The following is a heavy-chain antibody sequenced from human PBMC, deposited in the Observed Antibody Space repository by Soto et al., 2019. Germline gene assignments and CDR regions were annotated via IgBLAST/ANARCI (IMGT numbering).Heavy chain of an antibody. CDR3: GKANQIVGVLIDSFYYGADV. D-gene: IGHD1-26*01. J-gene: IGHJ6*02. CDR1: GFTFSGYA. CDR2: ISGSGDTT. V-gene: IGHV3-23*01. Sequence: EEQLLESGGDLVQPGGSLRLSCVASGFTFSGYAMSWVRQAPGTGLEWVSTISGSGDTTHYADSVKGRFAISRDNSKNAVYQQMNSLIADDKSVYYGGKANQIVGVLIDSFYYGADVWGQGTTVTFSS.